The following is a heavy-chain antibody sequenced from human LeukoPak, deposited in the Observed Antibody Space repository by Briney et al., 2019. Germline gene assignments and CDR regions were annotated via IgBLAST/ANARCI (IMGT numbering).Heavy chain of an antibody. D-gene: IGHD3-16*02. J-gene: IGHJ4*02. V-gene: IGHV1-46*01. CDR3: ARGGRMITFGGVIVIEGSYFDY. CDR1: GYTFTGYY. CDR2: INPSGGST. Sequence: ASVKVSCKASGYTFTGYYVHWVRQAPGQGLEWMGIINPSGGSTSYAQKFQGRVTMTRDMSTSTVYMELSSLRSEDTAVYYCARGGRMITFGGVIVIEGSYFDYWGQGTLVTVSS.